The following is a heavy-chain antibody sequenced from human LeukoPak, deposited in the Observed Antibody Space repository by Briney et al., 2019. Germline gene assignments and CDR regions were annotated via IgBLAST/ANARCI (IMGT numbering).Heavy chain of an antibody. Sequence: GGSLRLSCAASGVTVRSNYMSWVRQAPGKGLEWVSVIYSGGSTYYADSVKGRFTISRDNSKNTLYLQMNSLRAEDTAVYYCARAGYPSGWFDPWGQGTLVTVSS. CDR3: ARAGYPSGWFDP. CDR1: GVTVRSNY. J-gene: IGHJ5*02. D-gene: IGHD5-12*01. CDR2: IYSGGST. V-gene: IGHV3-53*01.